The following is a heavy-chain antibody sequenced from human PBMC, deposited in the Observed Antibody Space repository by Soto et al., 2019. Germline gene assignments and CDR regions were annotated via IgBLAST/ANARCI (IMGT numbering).Heavy chain of an antibody. J-gene: IGHJ6*03. CDR1: GFTFSDYY. CDR3: SREAIHPTSFLGYYYYYMDV. V-gene: IGHV3-11*04. D-gene: IGHD3-16*01. CDR2: ISSSGSTI. Sequence: GGSLRLSCAASGFTFSDYYMSWIRQAPGKGLEWVSYISSSGSTIYYADSVKGRFTISRDNAKNSLYLQMNSLRAEDTAVYYCSREAIHPTSFLGYYYYYMDVWGKGTTVTVSS.